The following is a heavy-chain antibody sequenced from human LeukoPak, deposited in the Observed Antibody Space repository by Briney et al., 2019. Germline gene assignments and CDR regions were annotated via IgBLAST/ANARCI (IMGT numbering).Heavy chain of an antibody. D-gene: IGHD2-2*01. CDR3: ALSAGYCSSTSCSHDAFDI. V-gene: IGHV1-69*13. Sequence: SVKVSCKASGGTFSSYAISWVRQAPGQGLEWMGGIIPIFGTANYAQKFQGRVTITADESTSTAYMELSSLGSEDTAVYYCALSAGYCSSTSCSHDAFDIWGQGTMVTVSS. J-gene: IGHJ3*02. CDR1: GGTFSSYA. CDR2: IIPIFGTA.